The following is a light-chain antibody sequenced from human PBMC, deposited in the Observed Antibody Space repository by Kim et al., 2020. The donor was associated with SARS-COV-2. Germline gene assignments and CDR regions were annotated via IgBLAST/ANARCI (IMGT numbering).Light chain of an antibody. Sequence: SPGERATLSCRASQSVNNYLAWYQQKAGQAPRLLIYDASTRATGIPARFSGSGSGTDFTLIISSLEPEDFAVYYCLQRSNWPAITFGQGTRLEIK. CDR1: QSVNNY. V-gene: IGKV3-11*01. CDR3: LQRSNWPAIT. CDR2: DAS. J-gene: IGKJ5*01.